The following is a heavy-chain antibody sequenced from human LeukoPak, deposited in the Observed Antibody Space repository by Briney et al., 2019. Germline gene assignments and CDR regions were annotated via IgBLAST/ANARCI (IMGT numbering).Heavy chain of an antibody. CDR2: IWYDGSNK. CDR3: ARNSGWYGGSKNAFDI. Sequence: GGSLRLSCAASGFTLSSYGMHWVRQAPGKGLEWVAVIWYDGSNKYYADSVKGRFTISRDNSKNTLYLQMNSLRAEDTAVYYCARNSGWYGGSKNAFDIWGQGTMVTVSS. CDR1: GFTLSSYG. J-gene: IGHJ3*02. D-gene: IGHD6-19*01. V-gene: IGHV3-33*01.